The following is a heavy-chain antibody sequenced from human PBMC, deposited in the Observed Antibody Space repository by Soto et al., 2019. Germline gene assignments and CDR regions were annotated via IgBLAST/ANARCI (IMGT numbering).Heavy chain of an antibody. CDR3: ARESVLYDSSGYYY. Sequence: EVQLVESGGGLIQPGGSLRLSCAASGFTVSSNYMRWVRQAPGKGLEWVSVIYSGGSTYYADSVKGRFTISRDNSKNTLYLQMNSLRAEDTAVYYCARESVLYDSSGYYYWGQGTLVTVSS. V-gene: IGHV3-53*01. CDR1: GFTVSSNY. J-gene: IGHJ4*02. CDR2: IYSGGST. D-gene: IGHD3-22*01.